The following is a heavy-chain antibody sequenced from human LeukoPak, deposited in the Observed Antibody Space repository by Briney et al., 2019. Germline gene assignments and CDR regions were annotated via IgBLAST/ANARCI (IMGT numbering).Heavy chain of an antibody. V-gene: IGHV3-23*01. CDR1: GLTFSNHA. Sequence: GGSLRLSCAVSGLTFSNHALSWVRQAPGKGLEWVSAISGRDESTYYADSVKGRFTISRDNSKSTLYLQMSSLRAEDTAVYHCARVTGTTNYWGQGTLVTVSS. J-gene: IGHJ4*02. CDR3: ARVTGTTNY. D-gene: IGHD1-1*01. CDR2: ISGRDEST.